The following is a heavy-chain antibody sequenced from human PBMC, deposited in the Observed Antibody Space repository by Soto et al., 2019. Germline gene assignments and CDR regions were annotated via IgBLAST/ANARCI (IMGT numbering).Heavy chain of an antibody. V-gene: IGHV1-46*01. CDR2: INPNGGST. J-gene: IGHJ4*02. CDR3: SSGLTSGDY. CDR1: GYTFTSFY. Sequence: ASVNVSCKASGYTFTSFYIHRVRQAPGQGLEWMSIINPNGGSTNYAQNLQGRVTLTRDTSTNTVSMELSSPRYEDTAVYYCSSGLTSGDYWRQGSLVTVSS.